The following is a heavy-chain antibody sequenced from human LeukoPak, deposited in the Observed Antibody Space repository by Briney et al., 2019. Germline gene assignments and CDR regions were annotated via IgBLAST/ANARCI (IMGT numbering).Heavy chain of an antibody. CDR2: IGIAGDT. Sequence: GGSLRLSCAASGFTFSSYDMHWVRQATGKGLEWVSLIGIAGDTYYPDSVKGRFTISRENAKNSLYLQMDNLRAADTAVYYCARAGSYEFDYWGQGTLVTVSS. D-gene: IGHD1-26*01. CDR1: GFTFSSYD. J-gene: IGHJ4*02. V-gene: IGHV3-13*04. CDR3: ARAGSYEFDY.